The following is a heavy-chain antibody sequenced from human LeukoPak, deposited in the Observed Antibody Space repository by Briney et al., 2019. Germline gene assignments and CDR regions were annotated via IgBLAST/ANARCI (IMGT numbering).Heavy chain of an antibody. Sequence: GGSLRLSCAASGCTFSSYAMSWVRPAPGKGLEWVSAICGSGGSTYYEDSVKGRFTISRDNSKNTLYLQMNSLRAEDTAVYYCAKIRDIVVVVAATPLNDYWGQGTLVTVSS. D-gene: IGHD2-15*01. CDR2: ICGSGGST. J-gene: IGHJ4*02. CDR1: GCTFSSYA. V-gene: IGHV3-23*01. CDR3: AKIRDIVVVVAATPLNDY.